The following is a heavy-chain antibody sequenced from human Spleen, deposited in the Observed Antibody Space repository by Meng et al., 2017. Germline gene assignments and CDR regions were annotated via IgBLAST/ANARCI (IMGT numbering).Heavy chain of an antibody. V-gene: IGHV4-39*02. CDR3: ARGPTSMAHDFDY. CDR2: INHSGST. D-gene: IGHD5-24*01. CDR1: GGSISSSSYY. J-gene: IGHJ4*02. Sequence: SETLSLTCTVSGGSISSSSYYWSWIRQPPGKGLEWIGEINHSGSTNYNPSLESRATISVDTSQNNLSLKVSSVTAADSAVYYCARGPTSMAHDFDYWGQGTLVTVSS.